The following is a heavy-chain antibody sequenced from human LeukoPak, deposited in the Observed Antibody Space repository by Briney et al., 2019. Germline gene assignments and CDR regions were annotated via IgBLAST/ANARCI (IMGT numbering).Heavy chain of an antibody. V-gene: IGHV4-34*01. D-gene: IGHD2-15*01. CDR1: GGSFSGYY. CDR2: INHSGCT. CDR3: ARHSYCSGGSCYSGGNFDY. Sequence: SETLSLTCAVYGGSFSGYYWSWIRQPPGKGLEWIGEINHSGCTNYNPSLKSRVTISVDTSKNQFSLKLSSVTAADTAVYYCARHSYCSGGSCYSGGNFDYWGQGTLVTVSS. J-gene: IGHJ4*02.